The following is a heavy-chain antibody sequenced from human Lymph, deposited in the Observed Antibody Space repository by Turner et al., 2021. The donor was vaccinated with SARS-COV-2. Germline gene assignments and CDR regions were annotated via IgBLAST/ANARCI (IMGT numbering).Heavy chain of an antibody. CDR1: GGSISRGGYY. CDR2: IYYSGST. Sequence: QLQLQESGPGLVKPSQTLSLPCTVAGGSISRGGYYWSWIRQHPGKGLEWSGYIYYSGSTYYSPSLKSQGTISVDTSKNKFVLKLGSVTAAYTAVDYCARYYGGNSNYFGDWGQGTMVTVSS. D-gene: IGHD4-17*01. V-gene: IGHV4-31*01. CDR3: ARYYGGNSNYFGD. J-gene: IGHJ4*02.